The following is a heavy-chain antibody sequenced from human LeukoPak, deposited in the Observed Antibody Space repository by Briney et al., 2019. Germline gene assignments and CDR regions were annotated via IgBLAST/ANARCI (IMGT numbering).Heavy chain of an antibody. V-gene: IGHV3-23*01. D-gene: IGHD3-10*01. Sequence: GGSLRLSCAGSEFALSSYAMSWVRQAPGKGLEWVSGISGSGASTYYADSVKGRFTISRDNSKNTVHLQMNSLRAEDTAVYYCARGQAYYYASGTYYRLDYWGQGTLVTVSS. CDR3: ARGQAYYYASGTYYRLDY. CDR2: ISGSGAST. J-gene: IGHJ4*02. CDR1: EFALSSYA.